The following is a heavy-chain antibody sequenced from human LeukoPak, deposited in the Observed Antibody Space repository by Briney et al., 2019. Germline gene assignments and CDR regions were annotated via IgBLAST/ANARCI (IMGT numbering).Heavy chain of an antibody. CDR2: ISGSGGST. J-gene: IGHJ5*02. CDR3: ATGGVAAMVRGVTINWFDP. CDR1: GFTFSSYA. V-gene: IGHV3-23*01. Sequence: GGSLRLSCAASGFTFSSYAMSWFRQAPGKGLEWVSAISGSGGSTYYADSVKGRFTISRDNSKNTLYLQMNSLRAEDTAVYYCATGGVAAMVRGVTINWFDPWGQGTLVTVSS. D-gene: IGHD3-10*01.